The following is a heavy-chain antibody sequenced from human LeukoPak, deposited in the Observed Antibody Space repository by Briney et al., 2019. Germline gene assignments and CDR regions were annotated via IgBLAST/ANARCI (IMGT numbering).Heavy chain of an antibody. V-gene: IGHV3-23*01. CDR2: ISGSGGST. J-gene: IGHJ4*02. Sequence: EALRLSCAASGFTFSSYAMSWVRQAPGKGLEWVSAISGSGGSTYYADSVKGRFTVSRDNSKNTLYLQMNSLRAEDTAVYYCAKRGGSGWPELFDYWGQGTLVTVSS. CDR3: AKRGGSGWPELFDY. CDR1: GFTFSSYA. D-gene: IGHD6-19*01.